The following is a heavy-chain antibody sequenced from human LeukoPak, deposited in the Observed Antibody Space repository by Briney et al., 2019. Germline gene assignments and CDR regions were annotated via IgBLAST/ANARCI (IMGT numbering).Heavy chain of an antibody. D-gene: IGHD3-9*01. CDR3: ASYDILTGYLY. CDR2: IYYSVST. CDR1: GASISSYY. V-gene: IGHV4-59*08. J-gene: IGHJ4*02. Sequence: SETLSLTCTVSGASISSYYWSWIRQPPGKGLGWIGYIYYSVSTNYNPSLKSRVTISVDTSKNQFSLKLSSVTAADTAVYYCASYDILTGYLYWVQGTLVTVSS.